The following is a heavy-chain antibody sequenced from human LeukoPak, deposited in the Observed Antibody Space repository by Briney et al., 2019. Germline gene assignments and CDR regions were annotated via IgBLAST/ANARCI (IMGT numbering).Heavy chain of an antibody. CDR2: IYHSGST. CDR1: GGSISSGGYY. Sequence: NASETLSLTCTVSGGSISSGGYYWSWIRQPPGKGLEWIGYIYHSGSTYYNPSLKSRVTISVDRSKNQFSLKLSSVTAADTAVYYCARIPLRYSTNNKPSYYMDVWGKGTTVTVSS. J-gene: IGHJ6*03. D-gene: IGHD2-2*01. V-gene: IGHV4-30-2*01. CDR3: ARIPLRYSTNNKPSYYMDV.